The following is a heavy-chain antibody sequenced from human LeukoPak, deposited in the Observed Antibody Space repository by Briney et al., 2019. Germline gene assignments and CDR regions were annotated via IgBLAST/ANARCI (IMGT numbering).Heavy chain of an antibody. CDR1: GGSISSYY. Sequence: PSETLSLTCTVSGGSISSYYWSWIRQPPGKGLEGIGYIYSSGTTNYNPSLKSRVTMSVDTSKNQFSLKLTSVTAADTAVYYCAREAGSYDSSGYYSLYYSFDYWGQGTLVTVSS. J-gene: IGHJ4*02. V-gene: IGHV4-4*08. CDR3: AREAGSYDSSGYYSLYYSFDY. CDR2: IYSSGTT. D-gene: IGHD3-22*01.